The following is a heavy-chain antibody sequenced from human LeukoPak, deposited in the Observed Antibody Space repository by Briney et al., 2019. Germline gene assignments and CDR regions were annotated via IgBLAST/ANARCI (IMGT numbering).Heavy chain of an antibody. J-gene: IGHJ5*02. V-gene: IGHV4-34*01. CDR3: ARGSRYCSSTSCDVWFDP. D-gene: IGHD2-2*01. CDR2: INHSGST. CDR1: GGSFSSYY. Sequence: SETLSLTCAVYGGSFSSYYWSWIRQPPGKGLEWIGEINHSGSTNYNPSLKSRFTISVDTSKDQFSLKLSSVTAADTAVYYCARGSRYCSSTSCDVWFDPWGQGTLVTVSS.